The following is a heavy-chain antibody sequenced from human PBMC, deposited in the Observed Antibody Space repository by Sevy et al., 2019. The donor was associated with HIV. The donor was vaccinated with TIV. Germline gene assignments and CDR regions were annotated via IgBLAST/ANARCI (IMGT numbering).Heavy chain of an antibody. J-gene: IGHJ4*02. D-gene: IGHD3-10*01. V-gene: IGHV3-7*04. CDR3: AKDRGWKPFDY. CDR1: GFGFSGTW. Sequence: GGYLRLSCAASGFGFSGTWMNWVRQAPGKGLEWVAIISPEGSRIDYADSVKGRLIVSRDNANSSVSLQMNSLRVEDMGVYYCAKDRGWKPFDYWGQGALVTVSS. CDR2: ISPEGSRI.